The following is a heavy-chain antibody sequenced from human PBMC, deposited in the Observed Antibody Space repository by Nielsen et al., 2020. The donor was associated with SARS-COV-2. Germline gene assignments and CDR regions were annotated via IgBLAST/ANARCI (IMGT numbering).Heavy chain of an antibody. D-gene: IGHD3-16*02. V-gene: IGHV4-34*01. J-gene: IGHJ4*02. CDR3: ARGRIMITFGGVIAHLFDY. CDR1: GGSFSGYY. CDR2: INHSGST. Sequence: SETLSLTCAVYGGSFSGYYWSWIRQPPGKGLEWIGEINHSGSTNYNPSLKSRVTISVDTSKNQFSLKLSSVTAADTAVYYCARGRIMITFGGVIAHLFDYWGQGTLVTVSS.